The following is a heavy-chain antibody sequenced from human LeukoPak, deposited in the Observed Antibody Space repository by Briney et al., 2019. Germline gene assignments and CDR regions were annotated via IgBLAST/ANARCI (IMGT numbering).Heavy chain of an antibody. CDR1: GITFSSYS. CDR2: ISASNSTI. J-gene: IGHJ4*02. D-gene: IGHD1-26*01. V-gene: IGHV3-48*01. CDR3: ASGGATSFDY. Sequence: GGSLRLSCEASGITFSSYSINWVRQAPGRGLEWVSYISASNSTIYYADSVKGRFTISRDNAKNSMYLQMNSLRAEDTAVYYCASGGATSFDYWGQGSLVTVSS.